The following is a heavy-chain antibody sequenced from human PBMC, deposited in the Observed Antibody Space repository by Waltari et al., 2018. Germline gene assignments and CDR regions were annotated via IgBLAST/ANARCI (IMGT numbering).Heavy chain of an antibody. V-gene: IGHV3-53*02. CDR1: GFSVSSNH. CDR3: ARDSGQLDYMDV. Sequence: EVQLVETGGGLIQPGGSLRLSCAAAGFSVSSNHMGWVRQAQGKGLEWVSVIYSGGSTYYADSVKGRFTISRDNSKNTLHLQMSSLRAEDTAVYYCARDSGQLDYMDVWGKGTTVTVSS. J-gene: IGHJ6*03. CDR2: IYSGGST. D-gene: IGHD6-6*01.